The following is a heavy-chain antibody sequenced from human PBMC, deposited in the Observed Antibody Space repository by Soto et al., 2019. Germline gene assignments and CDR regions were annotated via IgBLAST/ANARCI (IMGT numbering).Heavy chain of an antibody. CDR1: GGSISSSSYY. D-gene: IGHD6-6*01. J-gene: IGHJ4*02. CDR3: ARRPHLPYSSSGYVDY. CDR2: IYYSGST. V-gene: IGHV4-39*01. Sequence: SETLSLTCTVSGGSISSSSYYWGWIRQPPGKGLEWIGSIYYSGSTYYNPSLKSRVTISVDTSKNQFSLKLSSVTAADTAVYYCARRPHLPYSSSGYVDYWGQGTLVTVSS.